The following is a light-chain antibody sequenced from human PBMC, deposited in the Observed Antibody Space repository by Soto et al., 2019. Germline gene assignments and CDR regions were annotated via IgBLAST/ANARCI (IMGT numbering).Light chain of an antibody. CDR3: QSYDSSLRV. CDR1: SSNIRAGYD. Sequence: QLVLTQPPSVSGAPGQRVTISCTGSSSNIRAGYDVHWYQQLPGTAPKLLIYGNSNRPSGVPDRFSGSKSGTSASLAITGLQAEDEADYYCQSYDSSLRVFGTGTKLTVL. V-gene: IGLV1-40*01. J-gene: IGLJ1*01. CDR2: GNS.